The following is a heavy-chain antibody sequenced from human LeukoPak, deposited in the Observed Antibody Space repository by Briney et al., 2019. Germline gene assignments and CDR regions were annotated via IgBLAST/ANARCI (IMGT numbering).Heavy chain of an antibody. Sequence: EGSLRLSCAASGFTFSSYEMNWVRQAPGKGLEWVSYISNSGTAIYYADFVKGRFTISRDNAKSSLYLQMNSLRAEDTAVYYCARAGYSMDTEYFQHWGQGTLVTVSS. V-gene: IGHV3-48*03. D-gene: IGHD5-18*01. CDR3: ARAGYSMDTEYFQH. CDR1: GFTFSSYE. CDR2: ISNSGTAI. J-gene: IGHJ1*01.